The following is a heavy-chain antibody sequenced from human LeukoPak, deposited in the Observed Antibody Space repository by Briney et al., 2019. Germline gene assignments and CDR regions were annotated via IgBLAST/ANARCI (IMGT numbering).Heavy chain of an antibody. D-gene: IGHD6-13*01. CDR1: GFNFSHAW. V-gene: IGHV3-15*05. CDR2: IKSKTDGGTT. Sequence: GGSLRLPCGDSGFNFSHAWMSWIRQAPGKGLEWVGRIKSKTDGGTTDYAAPVKGRFTVSRDDSKNTLYLEMNSLKTEDTAVYYCTTDWAGIGDHWGQGTLVTVSS. CDR3: TTDWAGIGDH. J-gene: IGHJ4*02.